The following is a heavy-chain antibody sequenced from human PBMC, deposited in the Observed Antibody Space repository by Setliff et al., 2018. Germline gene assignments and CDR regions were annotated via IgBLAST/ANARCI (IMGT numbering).Heavy chain of an antibody. CDR3: ARQGGNYYFQY. J-gene: IGHJ4*02. CDR2: INVGNGNT. CDR1: GYTLTNYP. Sequence: PGGSLRLSCAASGYTLTNYPIHWLRQAPGQRPEWMGWINVGNGNTKYSQEFQGRVTLTRDTSASTAYVELSSLTSEDMAVYYCARQGGNYYFQYWGQGTLVTVSS. V-gene: IGHV1-3*03. D-gene: IGHD3-16*01.